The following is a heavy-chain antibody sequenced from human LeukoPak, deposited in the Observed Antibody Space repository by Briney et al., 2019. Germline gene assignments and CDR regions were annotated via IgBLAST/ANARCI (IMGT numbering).Heavy chain of an antibody. D-gene: IGHD3-10*01. V-gene: IGHV3-30*18. CDR2: ISFDGSKK. J-gene: IGHJ3*02. CDR1: GFTFSDYY. Sequence: GGSLRLSCAASGFTFSDYYMSWIRQAPGKGLDWVAIISFDGSKKYYTDSVKGRFTISRDTSENTVYLQMNSLGVEDTALYYCAKGKDLYGALDIWGQGTRVTVSS. CDR3: AKGKDLYGALDI.